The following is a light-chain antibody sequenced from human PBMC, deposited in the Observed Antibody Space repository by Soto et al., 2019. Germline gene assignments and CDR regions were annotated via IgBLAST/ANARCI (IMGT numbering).Light chain of an antibody. CDR3: VLYMGSGISV. V-gene: IGLV8-61*01. CDR2: STN. CDR1: SGSVSTSYY. J-gene: IGLJ3*02. Sequence: QAVVTQEPSVSVSPGGTVALTCGLSSGSVSTSYYPSWYQQTPGQAPRTLIYSTNTRSSGVPDRFSGSILGNKAALTITGAQEDDESDYYCVLYMGSGISVFGGGTKLTVL.